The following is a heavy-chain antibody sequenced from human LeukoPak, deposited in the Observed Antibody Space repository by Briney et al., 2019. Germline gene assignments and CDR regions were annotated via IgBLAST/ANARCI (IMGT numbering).Heavy chain of an antibody. D-gene: IGHD3-9*01. CDR2: MKTDGTRI. J-gene: IGHJ4*02. V-gene: IGHV3-74*01. CDR3: ARGVVRYFDY. Sequence: GGSLRLSCEASGFRFSNSWMYWVRQGPGKGPVWVSRMKTDGTRIEYADSVKGRFTISRDNAKNTLFLQMSSLRVEDTAVYYCARGVVRYFDYWGQGALVTVSS. CDR1: GFRFSNSW.